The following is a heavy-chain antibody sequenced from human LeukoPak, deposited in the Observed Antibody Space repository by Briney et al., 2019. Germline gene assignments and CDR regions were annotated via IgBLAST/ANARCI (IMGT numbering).Heavy chain of an antibody. Sequence: SETLSLTCTVSGGSISSYYWSWIRQPAGKGLEWIGRIYTSGSTNYNPSLKSRVTMSVDTSKNQFSLKLSSVTAADTAVYYCAKDGDTVTTGPWDYWGQGTLVTVSS. V-gene: IGHV4-4*07. J-gene: IGHJ4*02. CDR2: IYTSGST. CDR1: GGSISSYY. CDR3: AKDGDTVTTGPWDY. D-gene: IGHD4-17*01.